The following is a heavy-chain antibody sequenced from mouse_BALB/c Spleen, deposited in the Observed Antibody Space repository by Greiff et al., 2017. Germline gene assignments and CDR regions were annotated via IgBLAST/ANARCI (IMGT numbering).Heavy chain of an antibody. Sequence: EVQLVESGGGLVKPGGSLKLSCAASGFTFSSYAMSWVRQTPEKRLEWVASISSGGSTYYPDSVKGRFTISRDNARNILYLQMSSLRSEDTAMYYCARHYGNYVRAWFAYWGQGTLVTVSA. V-gene: IGHV5-6-5*01. D-gene: IGHD2-1*01. CDR1: GFTFSSYA. CDR2: ISSGGST. CDR3: ARHYGNYVRAWFAY. J-gene: IGHJ3*01.